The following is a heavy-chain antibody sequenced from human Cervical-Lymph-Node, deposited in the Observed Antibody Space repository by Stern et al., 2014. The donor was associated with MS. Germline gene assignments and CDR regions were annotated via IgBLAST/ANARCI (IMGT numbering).Heavy chain of an antibody. Sequence: EVQLVESEGGLVKPGGSLRLSCAASGITFSSYSMNWVRLAPGKGLEWVAAIISGGSYLNHADSLKGRFTISRDNAKNSLYLQMNSLRAEDTAVYYCARGRGGNYRYYFDYWGQGTLVTVSS. CDR3: ARGRGGNYRYYFDY. CDR1: GITFSSYS. D-gene: IGHD4-23*01. V-gene: IGHV3-21*01. J-gene: IGHJ4*02. CDR2: IISGGSYL.